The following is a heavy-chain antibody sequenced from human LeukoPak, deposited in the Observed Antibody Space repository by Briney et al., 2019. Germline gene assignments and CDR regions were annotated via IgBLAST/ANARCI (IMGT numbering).Heavy chain of an antibody. CDR1: GESVSNNRAG. CDR2: TYFRSKWYH. V-gene: IGHV6-1*01. CDR3: ARDQAGTGWFDP. Sequence: SQTLSLTCVISGESVSNNRAGWNWLRQSPSRGLERLGRTYFRSKWYHDYAISMTSRLTINPDTPKNQFSLQLNSVTPEDTAVYYCARDQAGTGWFDPWGQGTLVTVSS. D-gene: IGHD6-19*01. J-gene: IGHJ5*02.